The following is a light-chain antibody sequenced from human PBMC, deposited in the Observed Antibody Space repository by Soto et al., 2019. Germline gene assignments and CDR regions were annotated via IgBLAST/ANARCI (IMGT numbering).Light chain of an antibody. V-gene: IGKV3-20*01. CDR3: QQYGRSPWT. CDR1: QSVSSSY. J-gene: IGKJ1*01. CDR2: GAS. Sequence: EIVLTQSPGTLSLSPGERATLSCRASQSVSSSYLAWYQQKPGQAPRLLIYGASSRATGIPDRFSGSGSGKDFTLTISRLEPEDFAVYYCQQYGRSPWTFGQGNKVDIX.